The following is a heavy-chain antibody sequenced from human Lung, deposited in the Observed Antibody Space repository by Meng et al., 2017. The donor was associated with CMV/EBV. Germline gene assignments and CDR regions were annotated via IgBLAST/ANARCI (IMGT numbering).Heavy chain of an antibody. J-gene: IGHJ4*02. D-gene: IGHD6-19*01. CDR3: ARSYSSGWSRGGTFDY. Sequence: GSISSGGYYWSWIRQHPGKVLEWIGYIYYSGSTYYNPSLKSRVTISVDTSKNQFSLKLSSVTAADTAVYYCARSYSSGWSRGGTFDYWGQGTLVTVSS. CDR1: GSISSGGYY. V-gene: IGHV4-31*02. CDR2: IYYSGST.